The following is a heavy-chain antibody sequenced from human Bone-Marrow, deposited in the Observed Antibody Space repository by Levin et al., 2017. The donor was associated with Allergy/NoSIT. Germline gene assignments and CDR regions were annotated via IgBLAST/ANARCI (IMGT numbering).Heavy chain of an antibody. CDR1: GFTFSPYA. CDR2: TNDNGVRT. V-gene: IGHV3-23*01. Sequence: GGSLRLSCAASGFTFSPYAMSWVRQAPGKGLEWVSSTNDNGVRTYYADSVEGRFTISRDNSKNTLYLQMNSLRAEDTAVYYCAKGGYSNSWYSARGPDYYFDYWGQGTLVTVSS. J-gene: IGHJ4*02. D-gene: IGHD6-13*01. CDR3: AKGGYSNSWYSARGPDYYFDY.